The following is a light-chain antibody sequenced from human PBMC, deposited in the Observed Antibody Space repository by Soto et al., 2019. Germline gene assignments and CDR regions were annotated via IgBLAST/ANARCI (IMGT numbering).Light chain of an antibody. CDR2: EVS. CDR1: SSDVGGYNY. J-gene: IGLJ3*02. V-gene: IGLV2-14*01. Sequence: QFALTQPASVSGSPGQSITISCTGTSSDVGGYNYVSWYQQHPGKAPKLMIFEVSYRPSGVSNRFSGSKSDNTASLTISGLQAEDEADYYCSSYTSRNTWVFGGGTKLTVL. CDR3: SSYTSRNTWV.